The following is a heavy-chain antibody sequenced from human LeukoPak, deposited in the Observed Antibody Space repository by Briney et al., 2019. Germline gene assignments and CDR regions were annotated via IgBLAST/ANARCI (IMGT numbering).Heavy chain of an antibody. J-gene: IGHJ4*02. CDR2: IYTGGTT. V-gene: IGHV3-53*01. CDR3: AREGRSQSFDY. CDR1: GFSVSSNY. Sequence: PGGSLRLSCAASGFSVSSNYVSWVRQAPGKGLEWVSVIYTGGTTHYAPSVMGRFTISRDDSQNTVHLHMSGLRDEDTALYYCAREGRSQSFDYWGQGTLVAVSS.